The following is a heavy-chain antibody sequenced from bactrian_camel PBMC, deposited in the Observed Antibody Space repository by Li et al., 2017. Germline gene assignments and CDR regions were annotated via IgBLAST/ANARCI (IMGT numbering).Heavy chain of an antibody. J-gene: IGHJ4*01. CDR1: MFTYSRLC. CDR3: AARGLGADCSGPRRSSAEYVY. V-gene: IGHV3S67*01. D-gene: IGHD3*01. Sequence: VQLVESGGGSVQHGGSLRLSCSASMFTYSRLCMAWFRQTPGKEREVVASLDSDGTTEYADSVKGRFTISQGNAENTLYLQMNSLKSEDTAMYFCAARGLGADCSGPRRSSAEYVYWGRGTQVTVS. CDR2: LDSDGTT.